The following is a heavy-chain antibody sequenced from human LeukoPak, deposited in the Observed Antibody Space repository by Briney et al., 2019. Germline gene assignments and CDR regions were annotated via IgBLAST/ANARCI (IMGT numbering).Heavy chain of an antibody. Sequence: GASVKVSCTASGYTFTSYDINWVRQATGQGLEWMGWMNPNSGNTGYAQKFQGRVTMSTNTSISTVYMELSSLRSEDTAVYYCARVIGSSWGYYYYYMDVWGKGTTVTISS. CDR3: ARVIGSSWGYYYYYMDV. CDR1: GYTFTSYD. V-gene: IGHV1-8*01. J-gene: IGHJ6*03. D-gene: IGHD6-13*01. CDR2: MNPNSGNT.